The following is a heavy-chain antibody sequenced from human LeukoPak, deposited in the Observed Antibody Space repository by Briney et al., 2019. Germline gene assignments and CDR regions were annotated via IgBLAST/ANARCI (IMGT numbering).Heavy chain of an antibody. CDR3: ARDLSSSWYFEGFDY. CDR1: GGSISSYY. D-gene: IGHD6-13*01. V-gene: IGHV4-38-2*02. Sequence: SETLSLTCTVSGGSISSYYWGWIRQPPGKGLEWIGSFFLKGSTYYNPSLKSRVTISVDTSKNQFSLKLSSVTAADTAVYYCARDLSSSWYFEGFDYWGQGTLVTVSS. CDR2: FFLKGST. J-gene: IGHJ4*02.